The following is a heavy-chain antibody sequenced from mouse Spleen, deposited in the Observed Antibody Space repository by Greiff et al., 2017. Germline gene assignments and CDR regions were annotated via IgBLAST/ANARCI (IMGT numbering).Heavy chain of an antibody. CDR1: GYSFTSYW. Sequence: VQLQQPGAELVRPGASVKLSCKASGYSFTSYWMNWVKQRPGHGLEWIGMIHPSDSDTRFNQKFKDKATLTVDKSSSTAYMQLSSPTSEDSAVYYGAKGLQQGAGAMDYWGQGTSVTVSS. J-gene: IGHJ4*01. D-gene: IGHD2-4*01. V-gene: IGHV1-74*01. CDR3: AKGLQQGAGAMDY. CDR2: IHPSDSDT.